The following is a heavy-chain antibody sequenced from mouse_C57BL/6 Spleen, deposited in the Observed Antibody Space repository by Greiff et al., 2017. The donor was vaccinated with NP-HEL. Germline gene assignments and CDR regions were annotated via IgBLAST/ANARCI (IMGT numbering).Heavy chain of an antibody. CDR2: ISSGSSTI. J-gene: IGHJ4*01. D-gene: IGHD2-10*01. CDR3: ARPFYGNYVDYYAMDY. CDR1: GFTFSDYG. V-gene: IGHV5-17*01. Sequence: EVKLVESGGGLVKPGGSLKLSCAASGFTFSDYGMHWVRQAPEKGLEWVAYISSGSSTIYYADTVKGRFTISRDNAKNTLFLQMTSLRSEDTAMYYCARPFYGNYVDYYAMDYWGQGTSVTVSS.